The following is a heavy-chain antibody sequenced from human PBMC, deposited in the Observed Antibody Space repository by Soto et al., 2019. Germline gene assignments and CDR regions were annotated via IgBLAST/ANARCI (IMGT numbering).Heavy chain of an antibody. V-gene: IGHV1-69*13. D-gene: IGHD3-22*01. CDR2: IIPIFGTA. Sequence: ASVKVSCKASGGTFSSYAISWVRQAPGQGLEWMGGIIPIFGTANYAQKFQGRVTITADESTSTAYMELSSLRSEDTAVYYCARDVVSSGYSNWFDPWGQGTLVTVSS. CDR1: GGTFSSYA. J-gene: IGHJ5*02. CDR3: ARDVVSSGYSNWFDP.